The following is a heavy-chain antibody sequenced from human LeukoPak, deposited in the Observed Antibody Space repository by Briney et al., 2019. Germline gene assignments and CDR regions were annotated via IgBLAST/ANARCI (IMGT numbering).Heavy chain of an antibody. Sequence: GGSLRLSCAASGFTVSSNYMSWVRQAPGKGLEWVSVIYSGGSTFYADSVKGRFTISRHNSKNTLYLQMNSLRAEDTAVYYCAREKLGDLGYFGYWGQGTLVTVSS. J-gene: IGHJ4*02. CDR1: GFTVSSNY. CDR2: IYSGGST. V-gene: IGHV3-53*04. CDR3: AREKLGDLGYFGY. D-gene: IGHD3-16*01.